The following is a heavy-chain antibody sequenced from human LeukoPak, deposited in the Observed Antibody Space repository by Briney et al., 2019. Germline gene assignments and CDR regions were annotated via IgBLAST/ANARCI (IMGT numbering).Heavy chain of an antibody. D-gene: IGHD5-18*01. Sequence: SETLSLTCTVSGGSISSYYWSWIRQPPGKGLEWIGYIYYSGSTTYNPSLKSRVTISVDTSKNQFSLKLSSVTAADTAVYFCAKDRYTYGYGAFDIWGQRTMVTVSS. CDR2: IYYSGST. J-gene: IGHJ3*02. V-gene: IGHV4-59*01. CDR3: AKDRYTYGYGAFDI. CDR1: GGSISSYY.